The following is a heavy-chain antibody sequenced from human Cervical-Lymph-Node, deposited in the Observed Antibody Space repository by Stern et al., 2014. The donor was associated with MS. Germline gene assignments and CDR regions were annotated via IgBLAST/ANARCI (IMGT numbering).Heavy chain of an antibody. J-gene: IGHJ6*02. CDR3: ARDGGDGYNYGRQSFAGMDV. CDR1: GGSISSYY. V-gene: IGHV4-59*01. CDR2: IYYSGST. D-gene: IGHD5-24*01. Sequence: QVQLQESGPGLVKPSETLSLTCTVSGGSISSYYWNWIRQPPGKGLEWIGYIYYSGSTNYNPSLKSRVTISVDTSKNQFSLKLSSVTAADTAVYYCARDGGDGYNYGRQSFAGMDVWGQGTTVTVSS.